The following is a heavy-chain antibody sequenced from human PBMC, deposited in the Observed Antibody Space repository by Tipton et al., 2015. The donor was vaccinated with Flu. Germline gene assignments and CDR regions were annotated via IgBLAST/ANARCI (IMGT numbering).Heavy chain of an antibody. CDR3: ARGSGSGPKDWFDP. J-gene: IGHJ5*02. D-gene: IGHD3-10*01. CDR1: GDSVSSNVAT. CDR2: TYQRSMWHH. Sequence: LVKPTQTLSLTCVISGDSVSSNVATWNWIRQSPSRGLEWLGKTYQRSMWHHIYAVSLKGRITITPDTSKNQFSLQLNSVTPEDTAVYYCARGSGSGPKDWFDPWGQGTQLTVS. V-gene: IGHV6-1*01.